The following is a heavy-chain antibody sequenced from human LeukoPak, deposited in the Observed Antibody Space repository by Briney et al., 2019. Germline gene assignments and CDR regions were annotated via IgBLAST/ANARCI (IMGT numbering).Heavy chain of an antibody. CDR2: IYTSGST. Sequence: SETLSLTCTVSGGSISSYYWSWIRQPAGKGLEWIGRIYTSGSTNYNPSLKGRVTMSVDTSKNQFSLKLSSVTAADTAVYYCARGSLGPWELQASVGNWFDPWGQGTLVTVSS. CDR1: GGSISSYY. V-gene: IGHV4-4*07. D-gene: IGHD1-26*01. CDR3: ARGSLGPWELQASVGNWFDP. J-gene: IGHJ5*02.